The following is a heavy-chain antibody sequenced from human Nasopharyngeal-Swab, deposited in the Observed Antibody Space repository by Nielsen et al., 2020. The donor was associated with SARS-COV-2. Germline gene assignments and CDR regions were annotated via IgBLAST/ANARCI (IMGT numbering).Heavy chain of an antibody. Sequence: GGSRRLSCAASGFTFSSFGMHWVRQAPGKGLEWVAVIFYDRNNKYYADSMKGRFTISSINSKNTLYLQRDSLRAEDTAVYYFAKVRDSYNQGFDYWGQGTLVTVSS. D-gene: IGHD5-24*01. CDR1: GFTFSSFG. CDR3: AKVRDSYNQGFDY. CDR2: IFYDRNNK. V-gene: IGHV3-30*18. J-gene: IGHJ4*02.